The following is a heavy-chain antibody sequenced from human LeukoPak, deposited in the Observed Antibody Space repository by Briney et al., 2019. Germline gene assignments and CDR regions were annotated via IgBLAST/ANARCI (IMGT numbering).Heavy chain of an antibody. CDR1: GGSISSSNW. CDR3: ARVRMAYYDFWSGYYTYFDY. D-gene: IGHD3-3*01. V-gene: IGHV4-4*02. J-gene: IGHJ4*02. Sequence: PSGTLSLTCAVSGGSISSSNWWSWVRQPPGKGLEWIGEIYHSGSTNYNPSLKSRVTISVDTSKNQFSLKLSSVTAADTAVYYCARVRMAYYDFWSGYYTYFDYWGQGTLVTVSS. CDR2: IYHSGST.